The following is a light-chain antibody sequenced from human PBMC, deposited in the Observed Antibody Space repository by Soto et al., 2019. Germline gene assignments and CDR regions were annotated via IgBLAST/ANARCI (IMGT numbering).Light chain of an antibody. Sequence: QSVLTQPPSASGTPGQRVTISCSGSSSNVGSNTVSWYQQLPGTAPKVLIYSDDQRPSGVPDRFSGSRSGSSASLAISGLQSGDEADYYCASWEDSLNSWVIGRGTQLTVL. CDR1: SSNVGSNT. CDR3: ASWEDSLNSWV. V-gene: IGLV1-44*01. CDR2: SDD. J-gene: IGLJ3*02.